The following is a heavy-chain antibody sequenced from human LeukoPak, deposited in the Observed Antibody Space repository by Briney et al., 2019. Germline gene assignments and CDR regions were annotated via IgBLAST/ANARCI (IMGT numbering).Heavy chain of an antibody. J-gene: IGHJ4*02. CDR2: IKGDGTIT. CDR3: ARVVGFTMRAPFDF. Sequence: PGGSLRLSCAASGFTFSTYWMHWVRQAPGKGLVWVSRIKGDGTITTYADSVRGRFTISRDNAKNTLYLQMNSLRAEDTAVYYCARVVGFTMRAPFDFWGQGMLVTVSS. D-gene: IGHD1-26*01. V-gene: IGHV3-74*03. CDR1: GFTFSTYW.